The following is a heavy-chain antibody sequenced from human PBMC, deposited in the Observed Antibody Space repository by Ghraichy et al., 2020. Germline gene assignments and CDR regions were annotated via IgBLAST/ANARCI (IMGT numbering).Heavy chain of an antibody. CDR3: AKGAPRARVFWFDP. D-gene: IGHD2-8*01. CDR1: GFTFDDYT. J-gene: IGHJ5*02. V-gene: IGHV3-43*01. Sequence: GGSLRLSCAASGFTFDDYTMHWVRQAPGKGLEWVSLISWDGGSTYYADSVKGRFTISRDNSKNSLYLQMNSLRTEDTALYYCAKGAPRARVFWFDPWGQGTLVPVSS. CDR2: ISWDGGST.